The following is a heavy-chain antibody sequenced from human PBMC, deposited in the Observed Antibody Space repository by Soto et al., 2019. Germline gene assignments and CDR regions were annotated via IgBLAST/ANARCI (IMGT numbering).Heavy chain of an antibody. J-gene: IGHJ4*02. Sequence: GGSLRLSCAASGFTFSSYAMHWVRQAPGKGLEWVAVISYDGSNKYYADSVKGRFTISRDNSKNTLYLQMNSLRAEDTAVYYCASTAYVDDYYDSSGYYYASPLLYWGQGTLVTVSS. CDR1: GFTFSSYA. V-gene: IGHV3-30-3*01. CDR3: ASTAYVDDYYDSSGYYYASPLLY. CDR2: ISYDGSNK. D-gene: IGHD3-22*01.